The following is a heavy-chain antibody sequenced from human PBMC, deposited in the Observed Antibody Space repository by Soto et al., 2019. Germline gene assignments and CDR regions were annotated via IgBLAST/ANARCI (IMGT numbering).Heavy chain of an antibody. CDR1: GFTLSSYA. V-gene: IGHV3-23*01. CDR3: AKDQAMVIVSAPDY. D-gene: IGHD5-18*01. CDR2: ISGSGGST. J-gene: IGHJ4*02. Sequence: GALRLSFEDSGFTLSSYALSWVLQAPVKVLEWVSAISGSGGSTYYEDAVKGRFNISRDNSKNTMYLQMNSLRAEDTAVYYCAKDQAMVIVSAPDYWGQGTLVTVSS.